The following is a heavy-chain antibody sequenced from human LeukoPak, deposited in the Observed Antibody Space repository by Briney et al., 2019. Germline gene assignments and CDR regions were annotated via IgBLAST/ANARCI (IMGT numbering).Heavy chain of an antibody. CDR2: IYYSGST. CDR3: ARLGVYYGPFDY. Sequence: PSETLSLTCTVSGGSISSYYWSWIRQPPGKGLEWLGYIYYSGSTNYNPSLKSRVTISVDTSKNQSSLQLSSVTAADTAVYYCARLGVYYGPFDYWGQGTLVTVSS. V-gene: IGHV4-59*08. CDR1: GGSISSYY. D-gene: IGHD3-22*01. J-gene: IGHJ4*02.